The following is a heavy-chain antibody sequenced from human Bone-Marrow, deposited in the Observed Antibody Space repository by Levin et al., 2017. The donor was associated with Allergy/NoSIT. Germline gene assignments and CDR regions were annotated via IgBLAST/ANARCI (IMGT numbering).Heavy chain of an antibody. V-gene: IGHV3-7*04. D-gene: IGHD2-8*02. CDR1: GFTFSSYW. J-gene: IGHJ3*02. Sequence: LSGGSLRLSCAASGFTFSSYWMSWVRQAPGKGLEWVANTKNDGTEKYYVDSVRGRFTLSRDNAKNSVYLHMTSLRVDDTAVYYCARNWRSAFDIWGQGTMVTVSS. CDR3: ARNWRSAFDI. CDR2: TKNDGTEK.